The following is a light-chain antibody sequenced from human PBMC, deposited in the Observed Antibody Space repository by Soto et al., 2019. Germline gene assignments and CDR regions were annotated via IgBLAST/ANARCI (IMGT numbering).Light chain of an antibody. V-gene: IGKV3-20*01. J-gene: IGKJ5*01. Sequence: EFVLTQSPGTLSLSPGERATLSCRASQTVRNNYLAWYQQKPGQAPKLLIYDASSRATGIPARFSGSGSGTDFNLIINRLEHEDVAIYYCQQYGGSHRITFGQGTRLEIK. CDR1: QTVRNNY. CDR3: QQYGGSHRIT. CDR2: DAS.